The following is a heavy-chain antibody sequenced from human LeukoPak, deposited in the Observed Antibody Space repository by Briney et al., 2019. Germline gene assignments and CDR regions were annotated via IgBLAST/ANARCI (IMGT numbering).Heavy chain of an antibody. CDR1: GFTFTSYS. Sequence: GGSLRLSCAASGFTFTSYSMNWVRQAPGKGLEWVSTISGGGGSTYYADSVKGRFTISRDNSKNTLYLQVNSLRAEDTAVYYCARDLGYCTNGVCHTRFDYWGQGTLVAVSS. D-gene: IGHD2-8*01. CDR2: ISGGGGST. J-gene: IGHJ4*02. CDR3: ARDLGYCTNGVCHTRFDY. V-gene: IGHV3-23*01.